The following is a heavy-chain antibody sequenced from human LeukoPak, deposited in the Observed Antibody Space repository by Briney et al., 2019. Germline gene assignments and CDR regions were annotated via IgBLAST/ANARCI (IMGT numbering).Heavy chain of an antibody. V-gene: IGHV3-9*01. CDR2: ISWNSGNV. CDR3: AELGITMIGGV. Sequence: GGSLRLSCAASGFTFDDYAMHWVRLAPGKGLEWVSGISWNSGNVDYADSVKGRFTISRDNAKNSLYLQMNSLRAEDTAVYYCAELGITMIGGVWGKGTTVTISS. CDR1: GFTFDDYA. D-gene: IGHD3-10*02. J-gene: IGHJ6*04.